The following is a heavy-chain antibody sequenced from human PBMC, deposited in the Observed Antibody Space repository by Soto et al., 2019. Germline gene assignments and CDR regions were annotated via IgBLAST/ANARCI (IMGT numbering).Heavy chain of an antibody. CDR3: ARDGVTVTTPIDY. CDR2: ISSSSSYI. D-gene: IGHD4-17*01. J-gene: IGHJ4*02. V-gene: IGHV3-21*01. Sequence: GGSLRLSCAASGFTFSRYSMNWARQAPGKGLEWVSSISSSSSYIYYADSVRGRFTVSRDNAKNSLYLQMNSLRAEDTAVYYCARDGVTVTTPIDYWGQGNLVTVSS. CDR1: GFTFSRYS.